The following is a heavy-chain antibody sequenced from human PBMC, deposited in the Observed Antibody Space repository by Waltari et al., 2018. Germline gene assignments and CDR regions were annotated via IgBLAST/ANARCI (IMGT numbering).Heavy chain of an antibody. J-gene: IGHJ5*02. CDR1: GGTFSSYT. V-gene: IGHV1-18*01. D-gene: IGHD3-3*01. Sequence: QVQLVQSGAEVKKPGSSVKVSCKASGGTFSSYTISWVRQAPGQGLEWMGWISAYNGNTNYAQKLQGRVTMTTDTSTSTAYMELRSLRSDDTAVYYCARITIPEGWFDPWGQGTLVTVSS. CDR3: ARITIPEGWFDP. CDR2: ISAYNGNT.